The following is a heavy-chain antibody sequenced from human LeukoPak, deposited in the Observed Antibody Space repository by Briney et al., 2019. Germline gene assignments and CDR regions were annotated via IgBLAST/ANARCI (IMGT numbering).Heavy chain of an antibody. CDR2: TYYRSKWNN. CDR1: GDTVSSNSAA. Sequence: SQTLSLTSAISGDTVSSNSAAWNWIRQSPSRGLEWLGRTYYRSKWNNDYAVSVKSRITINPDTSKNQFSLQLNSVTPEDTAVYYCARDFCSGGSCYWRFDYWGQGTLVTVSS. D-gene: IGHD2-15*01. CDR3: ARDFCSGGSCYWRFDY. J-gene: IGHJ4*02. V-gene: IGHV6-1*01.